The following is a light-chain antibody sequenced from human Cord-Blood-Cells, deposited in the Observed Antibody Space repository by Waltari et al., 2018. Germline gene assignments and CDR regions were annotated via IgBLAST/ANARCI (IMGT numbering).Light chain of an antibody. J-gene: IGKJ2*01. CDR3: QQYYSTPYT. CDR2: LAS. CDR1: QSVLHSSNNKNY. V-gene: IGKV4-1*01. Sequence: DIVMTQSPDSLAVSLGERATINCKSSQSVLHSSNNKNYLAWYQQKPGQPPKLLIYLASTRESGVPDRFSGSGSGTDFTLTISRLQAEDVAVYYCQQYYSTPYTFGQGTKLEIK.